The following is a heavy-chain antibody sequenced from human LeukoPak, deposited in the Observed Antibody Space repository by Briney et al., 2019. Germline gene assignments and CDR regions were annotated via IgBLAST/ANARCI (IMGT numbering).Heavy chain of an antibody. CDR2: IYSSGST. J-gene: IGHJ5*02. Sequence: PSETLSLTCTVSGGSISSGDYYWSWIRQPAGKGLEWIGRIYSSGSTKYNPSLKSRVTISVDTSNNQFSLKLSSVTAADTAVYYCARAETYYYGSGSSSWFDPWGQGTLVTVSS. CDR1: GGSISSGDYY. D-gene: IGHD3-10*01. V-gene: IGHV4-61*02. CDR3: ARAETYYYGSGSSSWFDP.